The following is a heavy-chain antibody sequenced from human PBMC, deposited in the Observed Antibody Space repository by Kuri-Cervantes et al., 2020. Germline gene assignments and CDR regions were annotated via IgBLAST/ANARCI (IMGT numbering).Heavy chain of an antibody. CDR1: GGSFSGYY. Sequence: SETLSLTCAVYGGSFSGYYWSWIRQPPGKGLEWIEEINHSGSTNYNPSLKSRVTISVDTSKNQFSLKLSSVTAADTAVYYCARGYPYYDILTGYYTGYYMDVWGKGTTVTVSS. CDR2: INHSGST. D-gene: IGHD3-9*01. V-gene: IGHV4-34*01. J-gene: IGHJ6*03. CDR3: ARGYPYYDILTGYYTGYYMDV.